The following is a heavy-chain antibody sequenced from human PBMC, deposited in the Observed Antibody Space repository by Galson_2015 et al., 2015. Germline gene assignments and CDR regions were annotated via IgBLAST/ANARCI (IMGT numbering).Heavy chain of an antibody. CDR1: GFTVSTNY. CDR2: IYSGGST. J-gene: IGHJ4*02. CDR3: ATVTKPLRYFDS. Sequence: SLRLSCAASGFTVSTNYMTWVRQAPGKGLEWLSIIYSGGSTYYADSVEGRFAISRDNSKNTLDLQMNSLRAEDTAVYYCATVTKPLRYFDSWGQGT. V-gene: IGHV3-53*01. D-gene: IGHD3-9*01.